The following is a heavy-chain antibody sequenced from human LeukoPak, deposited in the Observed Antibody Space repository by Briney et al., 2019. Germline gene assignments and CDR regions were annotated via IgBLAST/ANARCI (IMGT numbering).Heavy chain of an antibody. J-gene: IGHJ6*02. V-gene: IGHV1-69*13. Sequence: GASVKVSCKASGGTFSSYAISLVRQAPGQGLEWMGGIIPIFGTANYAQKVQGRVTITADESTSTAYMELSSLRSEDTAVYYCARCYDSYSLYYYYGMDVWGQGTTVTVSS. CDR2: IIPIFGTA. CDR3: ARCYDSYSLYYYYGMDV. CDR1: GGTFSSYA. D-gene: IGHD5-18*01.